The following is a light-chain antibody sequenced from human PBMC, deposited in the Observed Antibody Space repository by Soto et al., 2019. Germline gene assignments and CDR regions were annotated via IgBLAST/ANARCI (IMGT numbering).Light chain of an antibody. CDR3: QQYGSAPWT. Sequence: EIVLTQSPGTLSLSPGERATLSCRASQSVTSRWLAWFQQKPGQAPRLLIYDASSRAAGIPDRFSGSGSGTDFTLTISRLEPEDFAVYYCQQYGSAPWTFDQGTKVEIK. CDR1: QSVTSRW. V-gene: IGKV3-20*01. CDR2: DAS. J-gene: IGKJ1*01.